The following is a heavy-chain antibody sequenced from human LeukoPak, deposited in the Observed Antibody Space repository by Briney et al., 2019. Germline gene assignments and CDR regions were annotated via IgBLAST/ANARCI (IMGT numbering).Heavy chain of an antibody. CDR3: ATYTHWVAGDV. D-gene: IGHD3-16*01. Sequence: GGSLRLSCAASGFTFSDSWMSWVRQAPGKGLEWVANMNQDGSAKGYVDSVKGRFTISRDNARNSLYLQMSSLRPEDTAVYYCATYTHWVAGDVWGQGTTVTISS. J-gene: IGHJ6*02. CDR2: MNQDGSAK. V-gene: IGHV3-7*01. CDR1: GFTFSDSW.